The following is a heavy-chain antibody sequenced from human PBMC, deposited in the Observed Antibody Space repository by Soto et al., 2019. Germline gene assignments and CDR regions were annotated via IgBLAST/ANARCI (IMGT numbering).Heavy chain of an antibody. Sequence: ASVKVSCKASGYTFTSYYMHWVRQAPGQGLEWMGWISPNGGNTSYAQKLQGRVTMTRDTSTSTAYMELRSLRSDDTAVYYCARRDYDFWSGYSRRGMDVWGQGTTVTVSS. V-gene: IGHV1-46*01. J-gene: IGHJ6*02. D-gene: IGHD3-3*01. CDR1: GYTFTSYY. CDR3: ARRDYDFWSGYSRRGMDV. CDR2: ISPNGGNT.